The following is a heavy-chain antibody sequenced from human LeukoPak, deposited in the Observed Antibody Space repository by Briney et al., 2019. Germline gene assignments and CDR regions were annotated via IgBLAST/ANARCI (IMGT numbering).Heavy chain of an antibody. CDR2: IYTSGST. CDR3: AREFYYDSSGYYGNFDY. CDR1: GGSISSYY. V-gene: IGHV4-4*07. Sequence: SETLSLTCTVSGGSISSYYWSWIRQPAGKGLEWIGRIYTSGSTNYNPSLKSRVTMSVDTSKNQFSLKLSSVTAADTAVYYCAREFYYDSSGYYGNFDYWGQGTLVTVSS. J-gene: IGHJ4*02. D-gene: IGHD3-22*01.